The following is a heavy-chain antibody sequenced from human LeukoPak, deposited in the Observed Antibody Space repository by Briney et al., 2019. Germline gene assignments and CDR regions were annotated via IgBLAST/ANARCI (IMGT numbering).Heavy chain of an antibody. CDR2: TSSSGTSI. J-gene: IGHJ5*02. D-gene: IGHD6-13*01. V-gene: IGHV3-11*01. CDR3: ARRSPAAAWFDP. Sequence: GGSLRLSCAASGFTFSDYYMSWIRQAPGKGLEWVSYTSSSGTSIYYADSVKGRFTISRDNAKNSLYLQMNSLRVEDTAVYYCARRSPAAAWFDPWGQGTLVTVSS. CDR1: GFTFSDYY.